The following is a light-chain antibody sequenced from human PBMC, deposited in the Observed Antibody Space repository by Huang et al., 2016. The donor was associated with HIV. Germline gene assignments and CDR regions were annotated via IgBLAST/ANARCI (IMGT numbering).Light chain of an antibody. CDR2: KVS. Sequence: DGGKAPVSPSPPRPLGPPAPHPCKSTQNRLHSDGNTYLNWFHQRPGQSPRRLIYKVSKRDSGVPDRFSGSGSGTDFKLKISRVEPEDVGVYYCMQGTHLFTFGPGTRVDIK. CDR1: QNRLHSDGNTY. V-gene: IGKV2-30*02. CDR3: MQGTHLFT. J-gene: IGKJ3*01.